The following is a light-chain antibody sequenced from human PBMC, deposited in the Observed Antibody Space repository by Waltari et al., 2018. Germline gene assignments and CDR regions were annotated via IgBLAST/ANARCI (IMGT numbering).Light chain of an antibody. CDR2: AAS. CDR3: QASYTTPYS. V-gene: IGKV1-39*01. CDR1: KNIRSY. Sequence: DLQMTQSPSSLSASVGDRVTISCRASKNIRSYLSWYQQKPGIAPKLVIYAASTLQRGVPSRFSGSGSGTNFTLPITSLQAEDFATYFCQASYTTPYSFGQGTKVEIK. J-gene: IGKJ2*03.